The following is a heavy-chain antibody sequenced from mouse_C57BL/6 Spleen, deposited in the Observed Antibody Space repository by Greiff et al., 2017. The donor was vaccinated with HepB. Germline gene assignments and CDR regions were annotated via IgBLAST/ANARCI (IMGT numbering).Heavy chain of an antibody. CDR3: ARHGSSYGYWYFDV. CDR1: GYTFTSYW. CDR2: INPSNGGT. Sequence: VQLQQPGTELVKPGASVKLSCKASGYTFTSYWMHWVKQRPGQGLEWIGNINPSNGGTNYNEKFKSKATLTVDKSSSTAYKQLSSLTSEDSAVYYCARHGSSYGYWYFDVWGTGTTVTVSS. J-gene: IGHJ1*03. V-gene: IGHV1-53*01. D-gene: IGHD1-1*01.